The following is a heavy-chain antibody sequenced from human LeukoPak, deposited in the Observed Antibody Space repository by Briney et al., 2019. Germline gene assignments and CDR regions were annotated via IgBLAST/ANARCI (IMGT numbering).Heavy chain of an antibody. V-gene: IGHV4-59*01. CDR3: AREAYCGGDCYSGFDY. J-gene: IGHJ4*02. CDR1: GGSISSYY. D-gene: IGHD2-21*02. Sequence: SETLSLTCTVSGGSISSYYWSWIRQPPGKGLEWIGYIYYSGSTNYNPSLKSRVTISVDTSKNQFSLKLTSVTAADTAVYYCAREAYCGGDCYSGFDYWGQGTLVTVSS. CDR2: IYYSGST.